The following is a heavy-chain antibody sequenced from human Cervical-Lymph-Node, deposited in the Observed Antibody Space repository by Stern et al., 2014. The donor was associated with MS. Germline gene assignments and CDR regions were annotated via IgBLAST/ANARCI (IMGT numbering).Heavy chain of an antibody. V-gene: IGHV3-13*01. Sequence: DQLVESGGGLVQPGGSLRLSCAASGFTFSSYDMHWVRQATGKGLEWVSAIGTAGDTYYPGSVKGRFTISRENAKNSLYLQMNSLRAGDTAVYYCARALGYCSGGSCYYFDYWGQGTLVTVSS. J-gene: IGHJ4*02. CDR3: ARALGYCSGGSCYYFDY. D-gene: IGHD2-15*01. CDR1: GFTFSSYD. CDR2: IGTAGDT.